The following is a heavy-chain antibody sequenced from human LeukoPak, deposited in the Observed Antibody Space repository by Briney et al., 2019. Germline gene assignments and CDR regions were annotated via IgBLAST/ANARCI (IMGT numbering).Heavy chain of an antibody. J-gene: IGHJ4*02. Sequence: GGSLRLSCAASGFTFSSYGMHWVRQAPGKGLEWVAVISYDGSNKYYADSVKGRFTISRDNSKNTLYLQMNSLRAEDTVVYYCAKDSCLDYWGQGTLVTVSS. D-gene: IGHD2-15*01. V-gene: IGHV3-30*18. CDR3: AKDSCLDY. CDR2: ISYDGSNK. CDR1: GFTFSSYG.